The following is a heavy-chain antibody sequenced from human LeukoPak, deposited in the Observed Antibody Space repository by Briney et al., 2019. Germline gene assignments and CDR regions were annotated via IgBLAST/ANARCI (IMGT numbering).Heavy chain of an antibody. CDR3: ARGDENYFDY. V-gene: IGHV1-18*01. Sequence: GASVKVSCKASGYPFTRYGITWVRQAPGQGLEWMGWIIAYNDNTNYAQKLQGRVTMTTDTSTSTAYMDPRSLRSDDTAVYYCARGDENYFDYWGQGTLVTVSS. CDR2: IIAYNDNT. J-gene: IGHJ4*02. CDR1: GYPFTRYG.